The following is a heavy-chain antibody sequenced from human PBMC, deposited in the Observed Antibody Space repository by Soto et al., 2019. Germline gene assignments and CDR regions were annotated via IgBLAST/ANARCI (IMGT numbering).Heavy chain of an antibody. CDR2: ISWKYDK. J-gene: IGHJ4*02. CDR1: GFSLTTSGAG. D-gene: IGHD1-26*01. Sequence: QITLKESGPTLVKPTQTLTLTCTYSGFSLTTSGAGVGWIRQPPGKALEWLALISWKYDKRYNPGLESRLTITTDTSKNQVILTLTNMDPVDTATYFCAHRYGGNYYRWYFDSWGQGTLVTVSS. CDR3: AHRYGGNYYRWYFDS. V-gene: IGHV2-5*01.